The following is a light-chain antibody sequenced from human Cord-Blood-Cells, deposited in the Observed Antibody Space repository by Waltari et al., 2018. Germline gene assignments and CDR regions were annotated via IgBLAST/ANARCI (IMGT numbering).Light chain of an antibody. Sequence: TLLTQSSVTLSVSPRNRGTRSCRASLSVSSNLVWYEQKPGQAPRLIIYGASTRATGIPASFRGSGSGTEFTLTSSSLQSEDFAVYDCEQENNWPLTFGGGTKVEIK. CDR2: GAS. CDR3: EQENNWPLT. CDR1: LSVSSN. J-gene: IGKJ4*01. V-gene: IGKV3D-15*01.